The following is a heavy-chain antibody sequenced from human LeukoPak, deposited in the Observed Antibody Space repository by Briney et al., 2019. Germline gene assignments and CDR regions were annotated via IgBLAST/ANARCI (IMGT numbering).Heavy chain of an antibody. Sequence: SSETLSLTCTVSGGSIRSSYYYWGWIRQPPGKGLEWIGSIYDSGSTYYNPSPKSRVTISVDTSKNQFSLKLSSVTAADTAVYYCARGGPYSGIGRIMITFGGVIVSNWFDPWGQGTLVTVSS. J-gene: IGHJ5*02. CDR1: GGSIRSSYYY. CDR3: ARGGPYSGIGRIMITFGGVIVSNWFDP. CDR2: IYDSGST. V-gene: IGHV4-39*01. D-gene: IGHD3-16*02.